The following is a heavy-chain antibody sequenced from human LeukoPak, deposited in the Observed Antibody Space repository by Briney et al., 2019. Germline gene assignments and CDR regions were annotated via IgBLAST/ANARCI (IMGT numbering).Heavy chain of an antibody. V-gene: IGHV3-11*04. Sequence: PGGSLRLSCAASGFTFSDYYMSWIRQAPGKGLEWVSYISSSGSTIYYADSVKGRFTISRDNAKNSLYLQMNSLRAEDTAVYYCARGPSVTTYAEYFQHWGQGTLVTVSS. J-gene: IGHJ1*01. CDR1: GFTFSDYY. CDR3: ARGPSVTTYAEYFQH. CDR2: ISSSGSTI. D-gene: IGHD4-17*01.